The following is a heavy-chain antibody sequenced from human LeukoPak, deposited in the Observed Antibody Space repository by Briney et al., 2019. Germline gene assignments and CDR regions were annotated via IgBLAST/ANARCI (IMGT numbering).Heavy chain of an antibody. D-gene: IGHD3-22*01. J-gene: IGHJ4*02. Sequence: SVKVSCKASGGTFSSYAISWVRQAPGQGLEWMGGIIPIFGTANYAQKFQGRVTITADESTSTAYMELSSLRFEDTAVYYCARGRDSSGYAPTDWGQGTLVAVSS. V-gene: IGHV1-69*13. CDR2: IIPIFGTA. CDR1: GGTFSSYA. CDR3: ARGRDSSGYAPTD.